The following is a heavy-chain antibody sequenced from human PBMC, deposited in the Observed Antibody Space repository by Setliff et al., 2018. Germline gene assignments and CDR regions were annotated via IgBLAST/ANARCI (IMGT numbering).Heavy chain of an antibody. V-gene: IGHV1-18*01. Sequence: WASVKVSCKASGYIFTTYGFNWVRQAPGQGLEWMGMISTYTGKTTYAQKFQGRVTMTTDTSTGTGYMELRSLRSDDTAVYFCARFGGSCSSSSCYASDLWGQGTRVTVSS. CDR2: ISTYTGKT. CDR3: ARFGGSCSSSSCYASDL. CDR1: GYIFTTYG. J-gene: IGHJ3*01. D-gene: IGHD2-2*01.